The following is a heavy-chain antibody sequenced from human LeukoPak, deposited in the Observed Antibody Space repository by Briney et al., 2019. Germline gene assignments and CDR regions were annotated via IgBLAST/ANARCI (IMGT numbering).Heavy chain of an antibody. D-gene: IGHD2-15*01. CDR3: AREAVVVAATPGWFDP. CDR1: GYTFTGYY. V-gene: IGHV1-2*02. J-gene: IGHJ5*02. CDR2: INPNSGGT. Sequence: ASVKVSCTASGYTFTGYYMHWVRQAPGQGLEWMGWINPNSGGTNYAQKFQGRVTMTRDTSISTAYMELSRLRSDDTAVYYCAREAVVVAATPGWFDPWGQGTLVTVSS.